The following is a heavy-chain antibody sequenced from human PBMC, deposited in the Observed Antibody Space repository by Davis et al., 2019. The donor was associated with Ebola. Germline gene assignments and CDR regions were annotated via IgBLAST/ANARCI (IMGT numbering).Heavy chain of an antibody. CDR3: ARRILGDSRGAVDV. Sequence: PGGSLRLSCAASGFAFSSYVMHWVRQAPGKGLVWVSRISHDGTITTYADSVRGRFTVSRDNAQNTLYLHMNSLRDDDMAVYYCARRILGDSRGAVDVWGQGTTVTVSS. CDR2: ISHDGTIT. CDR1: GFAFSSYV. V-gene: IGHV3-74*01. J-gene: IGHJ6*02. D-gene: IGHD2-15*01.